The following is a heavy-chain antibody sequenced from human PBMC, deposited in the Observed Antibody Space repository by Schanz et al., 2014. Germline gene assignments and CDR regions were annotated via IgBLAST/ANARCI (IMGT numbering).Heavy chain of an antibody. CDR1: GFTFSDYG. Sequence: EVQLLESGGGLVQPGGSLRLSCAASGFTFSDYGMSWVRQAPGKGLEWISYISTTSSNIYYGDSEKGRFTISRDTPKNSLYVQMNRVRAGTPAVNYWPRYYEGVLYSPRHDAFDVWGQGTVVTVSS. V-gene: IGHV3-48*01. CDR3: PRYYEGVLYSPRHDAFDV. CDR2: ISTTSSNI. J-gene: IGHJ3*01. D-gene: IGHD3-16*01.